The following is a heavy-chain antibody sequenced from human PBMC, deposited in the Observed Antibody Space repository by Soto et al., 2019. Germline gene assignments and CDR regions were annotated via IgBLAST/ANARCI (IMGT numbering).Heavy chain of an antibody. CDR1: GYTFTSHY. CDR3: ASDHVPNASRLGDAFDI. V-gene: IGHV1-46*01. D-gene: IGHD6-6*01. Sequence: QVQLVQSGAEVRKPGASVKVSCKASGYTFTSHYIHWVRQAPGQGIEWMGVINPSGGSTSYADKFQGRVTMTSDTSTSTVYMDLSSLRSGDTALYDYASDHVPNASRLGDAFDIWGQGTMVTVSS. J-gene: IGHJ3*02. CDR2: INPSGGST.